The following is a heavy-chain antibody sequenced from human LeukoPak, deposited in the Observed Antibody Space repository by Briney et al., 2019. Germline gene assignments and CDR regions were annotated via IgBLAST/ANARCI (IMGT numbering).Heavy chain of an antibody. CDR2: IYPGDSDT. CDR1: GYTFHSYW. Sequence: GESLKISCKGSGYTFHSYWIAWVRQMPGKGLDWMGIIYPGDSDTRYSPSFQGQVTISADKSISTAYLQWSSLKASDTAMYYCARVVGTTDLDYWGQGTLVTVSS. D-gene: IGHD1-26*01. CDR3: ARVVGTTDLDY. J-gene: IGHJ4*02. V-gene: IGHV5-51*01.